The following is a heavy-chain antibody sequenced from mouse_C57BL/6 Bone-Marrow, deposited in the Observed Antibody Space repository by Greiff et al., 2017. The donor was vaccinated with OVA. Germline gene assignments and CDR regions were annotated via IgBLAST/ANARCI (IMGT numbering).Heavy chain of an antibody. CDR1: GFSLSTSGMG. V-gene: IGHV8-11*01. CDR2: IWWNDNK. Sequence: QVTLKESGPGILQPSQTLSLTCSFSGFSLSTSGMGVGWIHQPSGNGLEWLAHIWWNDNKYYNTALKSRLTISKDTSNNQVFLKIASVDTADTATDYCARIHRGMGGYYAMDYWGQGTSVTVSS. J-gene: IGHJ4*01. CDR3: ARIHRGMGGYYAMDY. D-gene: IGHD2-14*01.